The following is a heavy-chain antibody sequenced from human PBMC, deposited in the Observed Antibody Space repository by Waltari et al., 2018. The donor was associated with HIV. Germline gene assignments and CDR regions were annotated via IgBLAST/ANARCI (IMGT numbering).Heavy chain of an antibody. CDR3: ARDPRALIIVTTFSYGVDV. CDR2: ISYDGNNI. D-gene: IGHD3-22*01. CDR1: GFTFSSYA. Sequence: QVQLVESGGGVVQPGRSLRLSCAASGFTFSSYAMHWVRKAPGKGLEWVAVISYDGNNIEYADSVKGRFTISRDNSKNTLYLQMNSLRAEDTALYYCARDPRALIIVTTFSYGVDVWGQGTAVTVSS. J-gene: IGHJ6*02. V-gene: IGHV3-30*07.